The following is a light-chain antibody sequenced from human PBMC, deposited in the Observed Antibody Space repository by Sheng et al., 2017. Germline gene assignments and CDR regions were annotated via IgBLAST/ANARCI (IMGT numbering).Light chain of an antibody. V-gene: IGKV1-39*01. CDR2: AAS. Sequence: DIQMTQSPSSLSASVGDRVTITCRASQSISTYLNWYQQIPGKAPKLLIFAASSLQSGVPSRFSGSGSGTDFTLTISSLQPEDFATYYCQQSYSTPRSTFGQGTRLE. CDR3: QQSYSTPRST. J-gene: IGKJ5*01. CDR1: QSISTY.